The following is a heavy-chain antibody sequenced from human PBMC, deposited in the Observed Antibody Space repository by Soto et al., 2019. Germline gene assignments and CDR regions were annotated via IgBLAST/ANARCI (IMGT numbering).Heavy chain of an antibody. J-gene: IGHJ3*02. D-gene: IGHD2-21*02. CDR1: GFTFSSYA. CDR2: KSYDGSNK. V-gene: IGHV3-30-3*01. CDR3: ARYIVVVTATYAFDI. Sequence: QVQLVESGGGVVQPGRSLRLSCAASGFTFSSYAMHWVRQAPGKGLEWVAVKSYDGSNKYYADSVKGRFTISRDNSKNTLYLQMNSLRAEDTAVYYCARYIVVVTATYAFDIWGQGTMVTVSS.